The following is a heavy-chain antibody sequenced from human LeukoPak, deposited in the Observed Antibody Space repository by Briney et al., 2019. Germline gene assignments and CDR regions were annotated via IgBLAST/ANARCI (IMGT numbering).Heavy chain of an antibody. CDR1: GYTFTSYG. J-gene: IGHJ6*02. CDR2: ISAYHGNT. Sequence: GASVKVSCKASGYTFTSYGISWGRQAPGQGLEWMGWISAYHGNTNYAQKLQGRVTMTTDTSTSTAYMELRSLRSDDTAVYYCARRYCGGDRYFADYYYYYGMDVWGQGTTVTVSS. CDR3: ARRYCGGDRYFADYYYYYGMDV. D-gene: IGHD2-21*02. V-gene: IGHV1-18*01.